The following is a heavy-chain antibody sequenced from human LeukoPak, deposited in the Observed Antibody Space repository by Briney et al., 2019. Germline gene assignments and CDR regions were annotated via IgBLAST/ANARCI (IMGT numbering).Heavy chain of an antibody. D-gene: IGHD2-21*01. CDR3: ARDQFRSGGENWFDP. CDR1: GYTFTGYY. CDR2: INPNSGST. Sequence: ASVKVSCKASGYTFTGYYIHWVRQAPGQGLEWMGWINPNSGSTNYAQRFQGRVTVTTDTSISTAYMELRRLRSDDTAVYYCARDQFRSGGENWFDPWGQGTLVTVSS. J-gene: IGHJ5*02. V-gene: IGHV1-2*02.